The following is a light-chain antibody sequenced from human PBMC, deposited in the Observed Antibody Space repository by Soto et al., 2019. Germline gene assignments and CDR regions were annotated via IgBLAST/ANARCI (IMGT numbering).Light chain of an antibody. CDR3: MQNIHWPWT. CDR1: QSLECNDGDTY. J-gene: IGKJ1*01. V-gene: IGKV2-30*01. Sequence: DVMLTQSPFSLPVALGQPASIHCRSSQSLECNDGDTYLNWFYQRPGQSPRRLIYKVSKRASGVPDRFSGSGSGTDFTLKISRVEAEDVGVYFCMQNIHWPWTFGQGTKVDIK. CDR2: KVS.